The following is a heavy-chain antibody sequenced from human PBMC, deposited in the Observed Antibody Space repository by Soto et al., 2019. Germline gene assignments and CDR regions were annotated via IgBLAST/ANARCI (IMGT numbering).Heavy chain of an antibody. V-gene: IGHV4-59*01. CDR2: VYYSGST. J-gene: IGHJ3*02. D-gene: IGHD3-22*01. Sequence: PSETLSLTCTVSGASISSSYWSWIQQSPGKGLEWIGYVYYSGSTNYNPSLKSRATISVDTSKNQFSLKLSSVTAADTAIYYCARGYYDSSGQSNTFDIWGQGTMVTVSS. CDR1: GASISSSY. CDR3: ARGYYDSSGQSNTFDI.